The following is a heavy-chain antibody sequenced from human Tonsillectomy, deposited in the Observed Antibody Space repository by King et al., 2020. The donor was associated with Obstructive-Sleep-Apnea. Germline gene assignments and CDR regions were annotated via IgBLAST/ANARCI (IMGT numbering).Heavy chain of an antibody. CDR2: ISYVGSDK. Sequence: VQLVESGGGVVQPGRSLRLSCAASGFTFSNYGMHWVRQAPGEGLEWVAIISYVGSDKYYADSLKGRFTISRDNSKRTLYLQMNSLRPEDTAVYYCGGYNWFDPWGQGTLVTVSS. V-gene: IGHV3-30*03. CDR3: GGYNWFDP. J-gene: IGHJ5*02. D-gene: IGHD6-13*01. CDR1: GFTFSNYG.